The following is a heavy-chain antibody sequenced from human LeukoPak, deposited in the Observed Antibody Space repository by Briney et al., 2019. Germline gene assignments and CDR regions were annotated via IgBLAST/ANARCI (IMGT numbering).Heavy chain of an antibody. CDR2: MNPNSGNT. V-gene: IGHV1-8*02. CDR3: ARGQRRWGYGDYEGY. J-gene: IGHJ4*02. D-gene: IGHD4-17*01. CDR1: GGTFSNYA. Sequence: ASVKVSCKASGGTFSNYAITWVRQATGQGLEWMGWMNPNSGNTGYAQKFQGRVTMTRNTSISTAYMELSSLRSEDTAVYYCARGQRRWGYGDYEGYWGQGTLVTVSS.